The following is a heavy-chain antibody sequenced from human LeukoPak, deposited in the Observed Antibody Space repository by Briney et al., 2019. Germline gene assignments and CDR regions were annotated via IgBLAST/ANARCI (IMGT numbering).Heavy chain of an antibody. J-gene: IGHJ3*02. CDR3: TRESPSFYYDSLDAFDI. V-gene: IGHV3-49*03. CDR1: GFTFGDYA. CDR2: IRSKAYGGTT. D-gene: IGHD3-22*01. Sequence: GGSLRLSCTASGFTFGDYAMSWFRQAPGKGLEWVGFIRSKAYGGTTEYAASVKGRFTISRDDSKSIAYLQMNSLKTEDTAVYYCTRESPSFYYDSLDAFDIWGQGTMVTVSS.